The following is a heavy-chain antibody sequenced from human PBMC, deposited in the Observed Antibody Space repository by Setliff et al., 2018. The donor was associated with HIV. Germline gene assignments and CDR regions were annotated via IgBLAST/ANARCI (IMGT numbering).Heavy chain of an antibody. V-gene: IGHV4-39*01. CDR3: ARLVDYYDSSDNDF. Sequence: KPSETLSLTCAVYGGSFSGYCWGWVRQPPGKGLAWIGSFFYSGSTYYNPSLKSRLTISVDTPNNQFSLRLRSVTAADTAVYYCARLVDYYDSSDNDFWGQGTLVTVSS. J-gene: IGHJ4*02. CDR1: GGSFSGYC. D-gene: IGHD3-22*01. CDR2: FFYSGST.